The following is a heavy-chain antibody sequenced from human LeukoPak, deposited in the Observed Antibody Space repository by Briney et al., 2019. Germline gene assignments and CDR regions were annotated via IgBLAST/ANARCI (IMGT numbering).Heavy chain of an antibody. CDR2: IYTSGST. CDR3: ASGIVVVVAATYYFDY. Sequence: PSETLSLTCTVSGGSISSYYWSWIRQPAGKGLEWIGRIYTSGSTNYNPSLKSRVTMSVDTSKNQFSLKLSSVTAADTAVYYCASGIVVVVAATYYFDYWGQGTLVTVSS. D-gene: IGHD2-15*01. J-gene: IGHJ4*02. V-gene: IGHV4-4*07. CDR1: GGSISSYY.